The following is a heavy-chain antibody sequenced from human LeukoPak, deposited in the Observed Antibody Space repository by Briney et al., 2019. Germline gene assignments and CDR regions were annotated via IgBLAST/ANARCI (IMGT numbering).Heavy chain of an antibody. CDR3: ATYSGTFHLQFDY. Sequence: SETLSLTCTVSGGSISSSAYHWGWIRQPPGKGLEWIGSISYSGSTYHNPSLKSRVTISVDTSKNRFSLKLISVTAADTAVYYCATYSGTFHLQFDYWGQGTLVTVSS. CDR1: GGSISSSAYH. CDR2: ISYSGST. J-gene: IGHJ4*02. D-gene: IGHD1-26*01. V-gene: IGHV4-39*01.